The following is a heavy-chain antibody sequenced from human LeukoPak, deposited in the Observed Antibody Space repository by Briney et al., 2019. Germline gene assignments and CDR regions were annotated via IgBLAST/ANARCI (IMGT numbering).Heavy chain of an antibody. Sequence: GGSLRLSCAASGFTFSSYAMSWVRQAPGKGLEWVSAISGSGGSTYYADSVKGRFTISRDNSKNTLYLQMNSLRAEDTAVYYCAKDEYSSSWYDYNWFDPWGQGTLVTVSS. V-gene: IGHV3-23*01. J-gene: IGHJ5*02. CDR2: ISGSGGST. CDR1: GFTFSSYA. D-gene: IGHD6-13*01. CDR3: AKDEYSSSWYDYNWFDP.